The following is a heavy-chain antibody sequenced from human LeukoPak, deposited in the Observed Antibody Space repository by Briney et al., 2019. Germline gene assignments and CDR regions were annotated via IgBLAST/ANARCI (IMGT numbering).Heavy chain of an antibody. V-gene: IGHV4-59*01. J-gene: IGHJ3*02. Sequence: PSETLSLTCTVAGASISNYYWNWIRQPPGKGLEWIGNIYYSGSTNSNPSLKSRVTISIDTSKNQFSLRLSSVTAADTAVYYCARGHAFDIWGQGTMVTVSS. CDR1: GASISNYY. CDR2: IYYSGST. CDR3: ARGHAFDI.